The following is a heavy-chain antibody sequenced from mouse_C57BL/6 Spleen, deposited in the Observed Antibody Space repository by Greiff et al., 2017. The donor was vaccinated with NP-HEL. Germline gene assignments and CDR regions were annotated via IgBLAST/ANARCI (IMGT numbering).Heavy chain of an antibody. J-gene: IGHJ2*01. V-gene: IGHV1-54*01. CDR3: ARSGYSNDY. D-gene: IGHD2-5*01. CDR2: INPGSGGT. Sequence: VQLQQSGAELVRPGTSVKVSCKASGYAFTNYLIEWVKQRPGQGLEWIGVINPGSGGTNYNEKFKGKATLTADKSSSTAYMQLSSLTSEDSAVYFCARSGYSNDYWGQGTTLTVSS. CDR1: GYAFTNYL.